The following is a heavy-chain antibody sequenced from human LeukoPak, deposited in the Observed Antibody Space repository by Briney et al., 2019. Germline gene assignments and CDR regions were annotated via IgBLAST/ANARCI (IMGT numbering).Heavy chain of an antibody. CDR3: ARGEGYCGSTTCYNWFDP. J-gene: IGHJ5*02. Sequence: GGSLRLSCAASGFTFSSYAMTWVRQAPGKGLEWVSIISGSGGSTYYADSVKGRFTISRDNSKNTLYLQMNSLRAEDTAVYYCARGEGYCGSTTCYNWFDPWGQGTLVTVSS. CDR1: GFTFSSYA. D-gene: IGHD2-2*01. V-gene: IGHV3-23*01. CDR2: ISGSGGST.